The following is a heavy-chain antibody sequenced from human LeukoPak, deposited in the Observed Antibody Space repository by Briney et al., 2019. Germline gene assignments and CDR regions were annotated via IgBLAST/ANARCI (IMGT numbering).Heavy chain of an antibody. Sequence: SETLSLTCTVSGGSISSGGYYWSWIRQHPGKGLVWIGYIYYSGSTYYNPSLKSRVTISVDTSKNQFSLKLSSVTAADTAVYYCARTKSVPAASIGFDPWGQGTLVTVSS. CDR3: ARTKSVPAASIGFDP. CDR2: IYYSGST. CDR1: GGSISSGGYY. D-gene: IGHD2-2*01. V-gene: IGHV4-31*03. J-gene: IGHJ5*02.